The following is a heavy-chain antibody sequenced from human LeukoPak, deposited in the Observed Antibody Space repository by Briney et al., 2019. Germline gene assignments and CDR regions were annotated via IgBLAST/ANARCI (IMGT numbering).Heavy chain of an antibody. D-gene: IGHD3-16*01. J-gene: IGHJ4*02. CDR2: IYYSGST. CDR1: GGSISSSSHY. CDR3: ARRVAVSKAWGH. Sequence: SETLSLTCTVSGGSISSSSHYWGWIRQPPGKGLEWIGSIYYSGSTNNNPSLRSRATMSVDTSKNRFSLKLTSVTAADTAVYFCARRVAVSKAWGHWGQGTLVTVSS. V-gene: IGHV4-39*01.